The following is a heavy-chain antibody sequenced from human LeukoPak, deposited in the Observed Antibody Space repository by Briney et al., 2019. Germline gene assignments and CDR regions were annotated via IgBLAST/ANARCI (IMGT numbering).Heavy chain of an antibody. Sequence: GGSLRLSCAASGFTFSSYDMYWVRQAPGKGLDWVAFVRYDGSQKYYADSVKGRFTLSRDNSMNTLYLQMNSLRAEDTAVYYCAKDDRIQTRRYSYNYWGQGTLVTVSS. J-gene: IGHJ4*02. V-gene: IGHV3-30*02. CDR1: GFTFSSYD. D-gene: IGHD5-18*01. CDR2: VRYDGSQK. CDR3: AKDDRIQTRRYSYNY.